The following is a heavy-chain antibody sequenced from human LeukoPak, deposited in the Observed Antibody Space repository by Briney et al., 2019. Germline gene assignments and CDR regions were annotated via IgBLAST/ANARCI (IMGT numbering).Heavy chain of an antibody. D-gene: IGHD5-18*01. CDR2: ISYDGSNK. CDR1: GFTFSSYA. CDR3: ARDFGRATAMYYFDY. Sequence: GGSLRLSCAASGFTFSSYAMHWVRQAPGKGLEWVAVISYDGSNKCYADSVKGRFTISRDNSKNTLYLQMNSLRAEDTAVYYCARDFGRATAMYYFDYWGQGTLVTVSS. J-gene: IGHJ4*02. V-gene: IGHV3-30*04.